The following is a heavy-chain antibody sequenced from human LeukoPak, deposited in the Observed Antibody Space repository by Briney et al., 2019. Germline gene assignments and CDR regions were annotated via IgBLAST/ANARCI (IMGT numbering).Heavy chain of an antibody. D-gene: IGHD2-2*01. CDR2: ISWNSGSI. CDR1: GFTFDNYA. V-gene: IGHV3-9*01. J-gene: IGHJ6*03. CDR3: AKEGWIVIVPAAIGHMDV. Sequence: GRSLRLSCAASGFTFDNYAMHWVRQAPGKGLEWVSGISWNSGSIGYADSVKGRFTISGDNAKNSLYLQMNSLRAEDTAVYYCAKEGWIVIVPAAIGHMDVWGKGTTVTVSS.